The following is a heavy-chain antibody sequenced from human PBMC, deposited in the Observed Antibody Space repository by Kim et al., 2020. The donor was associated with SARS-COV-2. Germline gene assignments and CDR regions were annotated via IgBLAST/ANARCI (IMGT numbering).Heavy chain of an antibody. D-gene: IGHD3-9*01. Sequence: GGSLRLSCAASGFTFSTYDMNWVRQAPGKGLEWVPSISGSSSHIYYADSVRGRFIVSRDNAKTSLYLQMDSLRAEDTAVYYCASRAPPARYNGMDVWGQGTTVSVSS. CDR1: GFTFSTYD. J-gene: IGHJ6*02. CDR2: ISGSSSHI. V-gene: IGHV3-21*01. CDR3: ASRAPPARYNGMDV.